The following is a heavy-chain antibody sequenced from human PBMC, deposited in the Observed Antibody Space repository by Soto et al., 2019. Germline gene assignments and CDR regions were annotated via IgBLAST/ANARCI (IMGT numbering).Heavy chain of an antibody. D-gene: IGHD4-4*01. Sequence: EVQLVESGGGLVKPGGSLRLSCAASGFTFSSYSMNWVRQAPGKGLEWVSSISSSSSYIYYADSVKGRFTISRDNAKNSLYLQMNSLRAEDTAVYYCARLSISTVTTGFDYSYYMDVWGKGTTVPVSS. CDR3: ARLSISTVTTGFDYSYYMDV. CDR1: GFTFSSYS. J-gene: IGHJ6*03. CDR2: ISSSSSYI. V-gene: IGHV3-21*01.